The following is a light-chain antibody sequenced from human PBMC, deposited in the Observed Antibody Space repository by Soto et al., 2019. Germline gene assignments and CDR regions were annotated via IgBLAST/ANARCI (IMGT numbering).Light chain of an antibody. Sequence: AIQMTQSPSSLSASVGDTVTFTCRASQDIGKDLGWYQQKPGEAPLLLIYEASTAQSGVPSRFTGSGSGTEFTLTISSLQPEDFATYYWLQDYNYPRTFGQGTRVESK. J-gene: IGKJ1*01. V-gene: IGKV1-6*01. CDR1: QDIGKD. CDR2: EAS. CDR3: LQDYNYPRT.